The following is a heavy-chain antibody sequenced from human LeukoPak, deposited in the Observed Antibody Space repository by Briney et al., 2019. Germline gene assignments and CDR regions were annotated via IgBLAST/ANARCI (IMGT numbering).Heavy chain of an antibody. D-gene: IGHD1-26*01. CDR2: IIPIFGTA. Sequence: SLTDSCKAAGGTFSSYAISWVRHAPGQGLDWMGGIIPIFGTANYAQKFQGRVTITADESTSTAYMELSSLRSEDTAVYYCARSRWEPMGNYYYYYYMDIWGTGTTVTVSS. J-gene: IGHJ6*03. V-gene: IGHV1-69*01. CDR1: GGTFSSYA. CDR3: ARSRWEPMGNYYYYYYMDI.